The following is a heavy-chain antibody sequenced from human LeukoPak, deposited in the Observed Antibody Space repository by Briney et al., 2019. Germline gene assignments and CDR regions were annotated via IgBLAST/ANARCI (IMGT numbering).Heavy chain of an antibody. CDR3: ASGNVITMVREEI. CDR2: IYYSGST. Sequence: PSETLSLTCTVSGGSISSTSYYWGWIRQPPGKGLEWIGNIYYSGSTYYNPSLMSRVTISVNTSKNQFSLKLSSVTAADTAVYYCASGNVITMVREEIWGQGTMVTVSS. CDR1: GGSISSTSYY. D-gene: IGHD3-10*01. V-gene: IGHV4-39*07. J-gene: IGHJ3*02.